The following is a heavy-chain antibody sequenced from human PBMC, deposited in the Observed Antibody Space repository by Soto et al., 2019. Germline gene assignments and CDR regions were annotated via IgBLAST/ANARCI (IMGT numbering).Heavy chain of an antibody. CDR1: GFTFSSYS. Sequence: PGGFLRLSCSASGFTFSSYSMNWVRQAPGKGLEWVSYISSSSSTIYYADSVNGRFTISRDNAKNSLYLQMNSLRAEDTAVYSCAREPDYSNYGQGMDVWGKGTTVTVSS. D-gene: IGHD4-4*01. J-gene: IGHJ6*03. CDR3: AREPDYSNYGQGMDV. CDR2: ISSSSSTI. V-gene: IGHV3-48*01.